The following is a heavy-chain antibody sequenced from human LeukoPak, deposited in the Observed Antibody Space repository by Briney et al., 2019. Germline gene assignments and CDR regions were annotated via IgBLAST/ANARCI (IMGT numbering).Heavy chain of an antibody. CDR2: ISSSSSYL. CDR3: ARKGVYYYGMDV. CDR1: GFTFSSYS. Sequence: PGGSLRLSCAASGFTFSSYSMNWVRQAPGKGLEWVSSISSSSSYLYYADSVKGRCTISRDNAKNSLYLQMNSLRAEDTAVYYCARKGVYYYGMDVWGQGTTVTVSS. J-gene: IGHJ6*02. V-gene: IGHV3-21*01.